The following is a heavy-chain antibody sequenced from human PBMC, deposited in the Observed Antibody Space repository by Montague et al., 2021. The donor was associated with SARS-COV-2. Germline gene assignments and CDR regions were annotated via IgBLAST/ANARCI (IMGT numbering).Heavy chain of an antibody. D-gene: IGHD2-2*02. V-gene: IGHV4-39*07. CDR1: GGSISSSSYY. Sequence: SETLSLTCTVSGGSISSSSYYWGWIRQPPGKGLEWIVSIYYSGSTYYNPSHKSRVTISVDTSKNQFSLKLNSVTAADTAVYYCARDPSRQLLLYPVGDYYYGMDVWGQGTTVTVSS. CDR3: ARDPSRQLLLYPVGDYYYGMDV. CDR2: IYYSGST. J-gene: IGHJ6*02.